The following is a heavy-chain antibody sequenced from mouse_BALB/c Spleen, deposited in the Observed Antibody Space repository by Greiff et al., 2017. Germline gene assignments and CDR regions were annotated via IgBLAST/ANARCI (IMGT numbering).Heavy chain of an antibody. CDR2: IRSKSNNYAT. J-gene: IGHJ4*01. Sequence: EVKLVESGGGLVQPKGSLKLSCAASGFTFNTYAMNWVRQAPGKGLEWVARIRSKSNNYATYYADSVKDRFTISRDDSQSMLYLQMNNLKTEDTAMYYCVRNGGDYAMDYWGQGTSVTVSS. CDR3: VRNGGDYAMDY. CDR1: GFTFNTYA. V-gene: IGHV10-1*02.